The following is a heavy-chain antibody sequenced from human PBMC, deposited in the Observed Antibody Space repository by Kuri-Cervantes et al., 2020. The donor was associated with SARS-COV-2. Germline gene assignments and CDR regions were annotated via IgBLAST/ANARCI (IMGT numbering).Heavy chain of an antibody. CDR3: AKVYGDIVVVPAAKYFQH. CDR2: ISYDGSNK. J-gene: IGHJ1*01. Sequence: GGSLRLSCAVSGFTFSSYAMHWVRQAPGKGLEWVAVISYDGSNKYYADSVKGRFTISRDNSKNTLYLQMNSLRAEDTAVYYCAKVYGDIVVVPAAKYFQHWGQGTLVTVSS. D-gene: IGHD2-2*01. V-gene: IGHV3-30-3*01. CDR1: GFTFSSYA.